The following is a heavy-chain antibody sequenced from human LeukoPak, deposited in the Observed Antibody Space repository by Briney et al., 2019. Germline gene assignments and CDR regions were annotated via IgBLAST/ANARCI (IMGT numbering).Heavy chain of an antibody. CDR2: ISSGGSTM. D-gene: IGHD6-6*01. J-gene: IGHJ4*02. CDR1: GFTFSDYY. V-gene: IGHV3-11*01. Sequence: PGGSLRLYCAASGFTFSDYYMSWIRQAPGKGLEWVSYISSGGSTMYYADSVKGRFTISRDNAKNSLYLQMNSLRAEDTAVNYCARGRAEGSSHRVDYWGQGTLVTVSS. CDR3: ARGRAEGSSHRVDY.